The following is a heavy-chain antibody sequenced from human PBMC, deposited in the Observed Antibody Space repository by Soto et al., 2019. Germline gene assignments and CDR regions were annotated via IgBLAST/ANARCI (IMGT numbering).Heavy chain of an antibody. CDR1: GGSISSGGYY. J-gene: IGHJ6*02. D-gene: IGHD3-22*01. CDR2: IYHSGNT. CDR3: ARDRHYYDSSAVEDTYYYYGMDV. V-gene: IGHV4-31*03. Sequence: QVQLQESGPGLVKPSQTLSLTCTVSGGSISSGGYYWSWIRQHPGKGLEWIGCIYHSGNTYHNPSLKRRLTISLDTSKNQFSLKLSSVTAADTAVYYCARDRHYYDSSAVEDTYYYYGMDVWGQGTTVTVSS.